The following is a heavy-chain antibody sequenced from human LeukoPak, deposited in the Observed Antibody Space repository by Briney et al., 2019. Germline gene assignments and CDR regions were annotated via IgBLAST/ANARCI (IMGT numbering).Heavy chain of an antibody. J-gene: IGHJ3*02. V-gene: IGHV3-74*01. Sequence: GGSLRLSCAASGFTFSSYWMHWVRQAPGKGLMWVSRINSDGSSTSYADSVKGRFTISRDNAKNTLYLQMNSLRAEDTAVYYCARDLLSSGSYRDAFDIWGQGTMVTVSS. CDR1: GFTFSSYW. D-gene: IGHD1-26*01. CDR3: ARDLLSSGSYRDAFDI. CDR2: INSDGSST.